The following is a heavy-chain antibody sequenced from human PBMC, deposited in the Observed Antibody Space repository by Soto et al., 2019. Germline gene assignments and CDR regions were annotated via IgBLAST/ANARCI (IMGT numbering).Heavy chain of an antibody. CDR2: ISYDGSNK. CDR1: GFTFSSYA. CDR3: ARGGVVVEAAREWGYGMDV. D-gene: IGHD2-15*01. J-gene: IGHJ6*02. V-gene: IGHV3-30-3*01. Sequence: QVQLVESGGGVVQPGRSLKLSCAASGFTFSSYAMHWVRQAPGKGLEWVALISYDGSNKYYADSVKGRFTISRDNSRNTLYLQTNSLRTEDTAVYYCARGGVVVEAAREWGYGMDVWGQGTTVTVSS.